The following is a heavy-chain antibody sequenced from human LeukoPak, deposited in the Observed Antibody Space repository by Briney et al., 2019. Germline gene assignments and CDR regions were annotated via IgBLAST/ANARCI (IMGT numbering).Heavy chain of an antibody. CDR1: GGSISSSSYY. CDR2: IYYSGST. D-gene: IGHD6-13*01. V-gene: IGHV4-39*01. J-gene: IGHJ4*02. CDR3: ARSRQQLVRRNYFDY. Sequence: SETLSLTCTVSGGSISSSSYYWGWIRQPPGKGLEWIGSIYYSGSTYYNPSLKSRVTISVDTSKNQFSLKLSSVTAADTAVYYCARSRQQLVRRNYFDYWGQGTLVTVSS.